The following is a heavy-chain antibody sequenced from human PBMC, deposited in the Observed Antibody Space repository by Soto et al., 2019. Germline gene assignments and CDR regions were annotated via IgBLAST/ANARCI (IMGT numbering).Heavy chain of an antibody. J-gene: IGHJ5*02. D-gene: IGHD5-18*01. Sequence: GASVKVSCKVSGYTLTELSMHWVRQAPGKGLEWMGGFDPEDGETIYAQKFQGRVTMTEDTSTDTAYMELSSLRSEDTAVYYCATLPYSYGFNWFDPWGQGTLITVS. CDR2: FDPEDGET. V-gene: IGHV1-24*01. CDR1: GYTLTELS. CDR3: ATLPYSYGFNWFDP.